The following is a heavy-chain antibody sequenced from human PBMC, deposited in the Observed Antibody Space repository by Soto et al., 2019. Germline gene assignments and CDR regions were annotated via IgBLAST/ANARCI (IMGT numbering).Heavy chain of an antibody. Sequence: EVQLLESGGGLVQPGGSLRLSCAASGFTFSSYVMSWVRQAPGKGLEWVSGITGSGGSTYYADSVKGRFTISRDNSKNTLYLQMNSLRAEDTAVYYCAKEGAFSYYFDYWGQGTLVTVSS. J-gene: IGHJ4*02. CDR1: GFTFSSYV. CDR2: ITGSGGST. D-gene: IGHD6-6*01. V-gene: IGHV3-23*01. CDR3: AKEGAFSYYFDY.